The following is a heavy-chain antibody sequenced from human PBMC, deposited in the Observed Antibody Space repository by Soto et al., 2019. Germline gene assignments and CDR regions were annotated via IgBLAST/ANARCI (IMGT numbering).Heavy chain of an antibody. D-gene: IGHD3-3*01. CDR2: IIPIFGTA. CDR1: GGTFSSYA. J-gene: IGHJ6*02. V-gene: IGHV1-69*13. Sequence: ASVKVSCKASGGTFSSYAISWVRQARGQGLEWMGGIIPIFGTANYAQKFQGRVTITADESTSTAYMELSSLRSEDTAVYYCASLSITIFGVVTRGMDVWGQGTTVTVSS. CDR3: ASLSITIFGVVTRGMDV.